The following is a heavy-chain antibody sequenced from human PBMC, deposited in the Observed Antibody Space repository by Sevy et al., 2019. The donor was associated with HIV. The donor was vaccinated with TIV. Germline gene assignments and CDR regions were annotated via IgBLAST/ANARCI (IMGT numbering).Heavy chain of an antibody. J-gene: IGHJ6*02. V-gene: IGHV2-5*01. CDR2: IYWNDDK. CDR3: AHSRRITFWGVIASYYYYGMDV. CDR1: GFSLSTSGVG. D-gene: IGHD3-16*02. Sequence: SGPTLVNPTQTLTLTCTFSGFSLSTSGVGVGWVRQPPGKALEWLALIYWNDDKRYSLSLKSRLTITKDTSKNQVVLTMTNMDPVDTATYYCAHSRRITFWGVIASYYYYGMDVWGQGTTVTVSS.